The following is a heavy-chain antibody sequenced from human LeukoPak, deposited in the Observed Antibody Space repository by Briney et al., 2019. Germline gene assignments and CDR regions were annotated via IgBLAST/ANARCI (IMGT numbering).Heavy chain of an antibody. Sequence: GGSLRLSCAASGFTFSSYAMSWVRLAPGKGLEWVSAISGSGGSTYYADSVKGRFTISRDNSKNTLYLQMNSLRAEDTAVYYCANLNSYYFDYWGQGTLVTVSS. V-gene: IGHV3-23*01. J-gene: IGHJ4*02. CDR2: ISGSGGST. CDR1: GFTFSSYA. CDR3: ANLNSYYFDY. D-gene: IGHD5-24*01.